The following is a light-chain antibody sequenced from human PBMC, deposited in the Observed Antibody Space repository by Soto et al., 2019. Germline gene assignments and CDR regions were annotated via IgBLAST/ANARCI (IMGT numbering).Light chain of an antibody. CDR3: CSYASTSTVV. Sequence: QSALTQPASVSGSPGQSITISCTGTSSDVGSYNLVSWYQQHPDKAPKLMIYEGSKRPSGVSNRFSGSKSGNTASLTISGLQAEDEADYYCCSYASTSTVVFGGGTKPTVL. CDR2: EGS. CDR1: SSDVGSYNL. V-gene: IGLV2-23*01. J-gene: IGLJ3*02.